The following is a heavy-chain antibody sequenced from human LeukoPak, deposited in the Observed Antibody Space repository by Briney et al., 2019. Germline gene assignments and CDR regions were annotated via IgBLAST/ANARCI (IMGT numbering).Heavy chain of an antibody. CDR2: INPNSGDT. V-gene: IGHV1-2*06. CDR1: AYTFSAYF. D-gene: IGHD3-9*01. Sequence: SVKVSCKASAYTFSAYFVHWVRQAPGQGLEWMGRINPNSGDTSFAQKFQDRVTLTRDTSINTAYMELHSLRSDDTAIYYCVRDYDILSGYYRQDWSFDLWGRGTLVTVSS. CDR3: VRDYDILSGYYRQDWSFDL. J-gene: IGHJ2*01.